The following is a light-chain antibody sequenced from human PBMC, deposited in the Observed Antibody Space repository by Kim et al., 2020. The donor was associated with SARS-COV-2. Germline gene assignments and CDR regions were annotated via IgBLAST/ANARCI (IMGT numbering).Light chain of an antibody. Sequence: GQSVTISCTGTSSDVGAYNYVSWYQQHPGKAPKLMIYEVSKRPSGVPDRFSGSKSGNTASLTISGLQAEDEADYYCCSYAGSYTVVFGGGTQLTVL. J-gene: IGLJ2*01. CDR1: SSDVGAYNY. CDR2: EVS. V-gene: IGLV2-11*01. CDR3: CSYAGSYTVV.